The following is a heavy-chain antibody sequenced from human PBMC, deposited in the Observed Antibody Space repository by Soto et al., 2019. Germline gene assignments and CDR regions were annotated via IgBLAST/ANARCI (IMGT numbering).Heavy chain of an antibody. CDR3: ARDPPAYWYFDL. CDR2: ISSSGSTI. CDR1: GFTFSSYE. D-gene: IGHD2-2*01. J-gene: IGHJ2*01. V-gene: IGHV3-48*03. Sequence: EVQLVESGGGLVQPGGSLRLSCAASGFTFSSYEMNWVRQAPGKGLEWVSYISSSGSTIYYADSLKGRFTIYRDNGKNLLYLQKNRPRAEEMAVYYCARDPPAYWYFDLWGRGTLVTVSS.